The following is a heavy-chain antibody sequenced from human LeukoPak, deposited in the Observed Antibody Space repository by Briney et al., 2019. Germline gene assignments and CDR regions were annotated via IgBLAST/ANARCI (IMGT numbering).Heavy chain of an antibody. CDR2: IYHTGTA. Sequence: SETLSLTCGVSGYSIASGYYWGWIRQPPGKGLEWIGSIYHTGTAYYNPSLQSRVTISVDTSKNQFSLKLTSMTATDTGFYYCARGNLFDSWGRGTLVTVSS. CDR3: ARGNLFDS. V-gene: IGHV4-38-2*01. D-gene: IGHD4-23*01. J-gene: IGHJ5*01. CDR1: GYSIASGYY.